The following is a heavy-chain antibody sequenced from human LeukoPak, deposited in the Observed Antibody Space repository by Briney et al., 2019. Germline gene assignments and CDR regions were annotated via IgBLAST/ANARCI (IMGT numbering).Heavy chain of an antibody. D-gene: IGHD5-18*01. J-gene: IGHJ5*02. CDR1: GYTFTSYD. V-gene: IGHV1-8*01. CDR3: ARGLMDTAMVIP. CDR2: MNPNSGNT. Sequence: APVKVSCKASGYTFTSYDINWVRQATGQGLEWMGWMNPNSGNTGYAQKFQGRVTMTRNTSISTAYMELSSLRSEDTAVYYCARGLMDTAMVIPWGQGTLVTVSS.